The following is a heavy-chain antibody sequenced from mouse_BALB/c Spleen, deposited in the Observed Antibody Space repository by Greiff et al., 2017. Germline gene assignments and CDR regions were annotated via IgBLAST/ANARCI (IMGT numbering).Heavy chain of an antibody. CDR1: GFTFSSFG. J-gene: IGHJ3*01. D-gene: IGHD2-10*02. CDR3: ARTGYGNYFAWFAD. Sequence: EVMLVESGGGLVQPGGSRKLSCAASGFTFSSFGMHWVRQAPEKGLEWVAYISSGSSTIYYADTVKGRFTISRDNPKNTLFLQMTSLRSEDTAMYYCARTGYGNYFAWFADWGQGTLVTVSA. CDR2: ISSGSSTI. V-gene: IGHV5-17*02.